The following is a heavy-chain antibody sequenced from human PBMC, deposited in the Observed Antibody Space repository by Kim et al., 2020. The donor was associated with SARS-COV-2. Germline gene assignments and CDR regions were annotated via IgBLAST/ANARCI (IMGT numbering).Heavy chain of an antibody. V-gene: IGHV1-24*01. CDR3: ATDGDIVATIAY. CDR2: FDPEDGET. J-gene: IGHJ4*02. D-gene: IGHD5-12*01. Sequence: ASVKVSCKVSGYTLTELSMHWVRQAPGKGLEWMGGFDPEDGETIYAQKFQGRVTMTEDTSTDTAYMELSSLRSEDTAVYYCATDGDIVATIAYWGQGTLVTVSS. CDR1: GYTLTELS.